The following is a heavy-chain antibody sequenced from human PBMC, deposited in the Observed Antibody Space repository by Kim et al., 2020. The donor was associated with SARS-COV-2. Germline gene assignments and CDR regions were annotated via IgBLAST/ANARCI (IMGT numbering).Heavy chain of an antibody. J-gene: IGHJ4*01. Sequence: GGSLRLSCAASGFTFSSYAMHWVRQAPGKGLEWVAVISYDGSNKYYTDSVKGRFTISRDNSKNTLYLQMNSLRPEDTAVYYCARVFGSGSDYNPFDYW. CDR2: ISYDGSNK. D-gene: IGHD3-10*01. CDR3: ARVFGSGSDYNPFDY. V-gene: IGHV3-30-3*01. CDR1: GFTFSSYA.